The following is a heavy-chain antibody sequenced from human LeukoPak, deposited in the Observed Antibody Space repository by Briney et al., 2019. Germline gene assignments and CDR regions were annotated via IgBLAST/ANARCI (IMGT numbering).Heavy chain of an antibody. CDR2: IYYSGST. Sequence: SQTLSLTCTVSGGSISSGGYYWSWIRQPPGKGLEWLGYIYYSGSTYDNPSLKSRVTISVDTSKNQFSLKPRSVTAAHTAVYYCASGNYLNWFDPWGQGTLVTVSS. CDR3: ASGNYLNWFDP. D-gene: IGHD1-7*01. V-gene: IGHV4-30-4*08. CDR1: GGSISSGGYY. J-gene: IGHJ5*02.